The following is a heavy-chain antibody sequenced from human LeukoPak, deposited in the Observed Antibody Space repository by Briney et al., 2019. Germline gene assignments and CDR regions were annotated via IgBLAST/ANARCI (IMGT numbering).Heavy chain of an antibody. CDR3: ARGNSYGYQSDAFDI. CDR1: GYTFTGYY. J-gene: IGHJ3*02. V-gene: IGHV1-2*02. CDR2: INPNSGGT. D-gene: IGHD5-18*01. Sequence: ASVKVSCKASGYTFTGYYMHWVRQAPGQGLEWMGWINPNSGGTNYAQKFQGRVTMTRDTSISTAYMELSRLRSEDTAVYYCARGNSYGYQSDAFDIWGQGTMVTVSS.